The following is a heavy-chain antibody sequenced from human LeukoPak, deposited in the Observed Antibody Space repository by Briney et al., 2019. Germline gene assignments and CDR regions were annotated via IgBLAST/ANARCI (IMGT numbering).Heavy chain of an antibody. CDR2: IYPGDSDT. D-gene: IGHD6-19*01. J-gene: IGHJ5*02. CDR3: ARLPQSGWYNWFDP. Sequence: GESLKTSCKGSGYSFTSYWIGWVRQMPGKGLEWMGIIYPGDSDTRYSPSFQGQVTISADKSIRTAYLQWSSLKASDTTMYYCARLPQSGWYNWFDPWGQGTLVTVSS. CDR1: GYSFTSYW. V-gene: IGHV5-51*01.